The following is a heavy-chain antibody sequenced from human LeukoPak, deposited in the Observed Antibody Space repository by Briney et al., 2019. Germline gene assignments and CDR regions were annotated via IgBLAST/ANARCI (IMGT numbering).Heavy chain of an antibody. J-gene: IGHJ3*02. CDR2: ISFDGSNK. CDR1: GFTFSSYA. CDR3: ARDPDSGSYVHAFDI. V-gene: IGHV3-30*04. D-gene: IGHD1-26*01. Sequence: PGGSLRLSCAASGFTFSSYAMHWVRQAPGKGLKWVAVISFDGSNKYYADSVKGRFTISRDNSKNTLYLQMNSLRAEDTAVYYCARDPDSGSYVHAFDIWGQGTMVTVSS.